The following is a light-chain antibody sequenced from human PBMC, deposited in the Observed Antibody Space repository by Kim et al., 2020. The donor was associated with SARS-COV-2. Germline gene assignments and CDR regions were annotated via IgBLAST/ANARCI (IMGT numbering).Light chain of an antibody. CDR1: RPNIVSNY. CDR2: RNN. J-gene: IGLJ3*02. V-gene: IGLV1-47*01. CDR3: AAWDDSLSGWV. Sequence: GHRVTTSRSGSRPNIVSNYVYCYQQLPGTAPKLLLFRNNQRPSGFPARFSGSKSGTSASLSLSGLRSEDEADYYCAAWDDSLSGWVFGGCTQLTVL.